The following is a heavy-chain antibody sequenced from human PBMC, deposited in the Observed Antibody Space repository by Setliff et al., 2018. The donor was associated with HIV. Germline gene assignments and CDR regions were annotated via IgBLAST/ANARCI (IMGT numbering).Heavy chain of an antibody. CDR1: GFTFSTYP. V-gene: IGHV3-48*04. CDR3: ASPLIMTTVTKDH. CDR2: ITGSSDII. J-gene: IGHJ1*01. Sequence: GGSLRLSCAASGFTFSTYPMNWVRQAPGKGLEWVSYITGSSDIIHYADSVKGRFTVSRDNAKNSLYLQMNNLRAEDTAMYYCASPLIMTTVTKDHWGQGTLVTVSS. D-gene: IGHD4-17*01.